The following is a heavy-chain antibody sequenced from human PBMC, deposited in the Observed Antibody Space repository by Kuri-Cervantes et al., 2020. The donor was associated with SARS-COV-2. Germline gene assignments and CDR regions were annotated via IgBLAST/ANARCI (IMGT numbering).Heavy chain of an antibody. J-gene: IGHJ4*02. Sequence: GESLKISCAASGFTFSSYAMSWVRQAPGKGLEWVSAISGSGGSTYYADSVKGRFTISRDNSKNTLYLQMNSLKTEDTAVYYCTTDILDPRYSKRLDYWGQGTLVTVSS. V-gene: IGHV3-23*01. CDR3: TTDILDPRYSKRLDY. CDR2: ISGSGGST. CDR1: GFTFSSYA. D-gene: IGHD2-15*01.